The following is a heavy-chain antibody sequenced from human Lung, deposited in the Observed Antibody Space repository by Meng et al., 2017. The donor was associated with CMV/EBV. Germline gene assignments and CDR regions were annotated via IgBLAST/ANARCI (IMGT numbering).Heavy chain of an antibody. J-gene: IGHJ1*01. CDR1: GFPVSSNY. CDR2: IYSGGST. D-gene: IGHD3-22*01. Sequence: LTXAASGFPVSSNYMSWVRQAPGKGLEWVSVIYSGGSTYYADSVKGRFTISRDNSKNTLYLQMNSLRAEDTAVYYCARSSDSSGYLSFQHWGQGTLVTVSS. V-gene: IGHV3-53*01. CDR3: ARSSDSSGYLSFQH.